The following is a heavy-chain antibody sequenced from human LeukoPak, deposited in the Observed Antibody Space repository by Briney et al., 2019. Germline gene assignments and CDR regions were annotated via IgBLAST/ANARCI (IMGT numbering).Heavy chain of an antibody. CDR3: ARAGIAAISFDY. Sequence: GSVKVSCKASGYTFTGYYMHWVRQAPGQGLEWMGWINPNSGGTNYAQKFQGWVTMTRDTSISTAYMELSRLRSDDMAVYYCARAGIAAISFDYWGQGTLVTVSS. CDR1: GYTFTGYY. D-gene: IGHD6-13*01. V-gene: IGHV1-2*04. CDR2: INPNSGGT. J-gene: IGHJ4*02.